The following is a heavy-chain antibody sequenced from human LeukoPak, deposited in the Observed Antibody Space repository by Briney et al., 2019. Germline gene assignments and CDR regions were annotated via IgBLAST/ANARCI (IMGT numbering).Heavy chain of an antibody. CDR3: AKPLTSGTPYGNFDY. CDR1: GFTFSSYA. Sequence: GGSLRLSCAASGFTFSSYAMSWVRQAPGKGLEWVSAISGSGGSTYYADSVKGRFTISRDNSKNTPYLQMNSLRAEDTAVYYCAKPLTSGTPYGNFDYWGQGTLVTVSS. D-gene: IGHD3-9*01. V-gene: IGHV3-23*01. CDR2: ISGSGGST. J-gene: IGHJ4*02.